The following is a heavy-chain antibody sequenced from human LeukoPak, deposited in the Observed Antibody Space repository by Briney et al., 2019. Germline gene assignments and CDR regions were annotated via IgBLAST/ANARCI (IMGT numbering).Heavy chain of an antibody. D-gene: IGHD3-22*01. CDR3: ARLPGHYYDSSGYYRRDV. V-gene: IGHV3-21*01. CDR1: GFTFSSYS. Sequence: PGGSLRLSCAASGFTFSSYSMNWVRQAPGKGLEWVSSISSSSSYIYYADSVKGRFTISRDNAKNSLYLQMNSLRAEDTAVYYCARLPGHYYDSSGYYRRDVWGQGTTVTVSS. CDR2: ISSSSSYI. J-gene: IGHJ6*02.